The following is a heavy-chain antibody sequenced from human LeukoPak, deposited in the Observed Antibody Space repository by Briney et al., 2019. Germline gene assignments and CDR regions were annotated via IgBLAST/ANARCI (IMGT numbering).Heavy chain of an antibody. D-gene: IGHD4-11*01. J-gene: IGHJ6*03. Sequence: GGSLRLSCAASGFTFSSYWMHWVRQAPGKGLEWVSYISSSGSTIYYADSVKGRFTISRDNAKNSLYLQMNSLRAEDTAVYYCARVAVPYSKSYYYMDVWGKGTTVTVSS. CDR2: ISSSGSTI. CDR3: ARVAVPYSKSYYYMDV. CDR1: GFTFSSYW. V-gene: IGHV3-48*04.